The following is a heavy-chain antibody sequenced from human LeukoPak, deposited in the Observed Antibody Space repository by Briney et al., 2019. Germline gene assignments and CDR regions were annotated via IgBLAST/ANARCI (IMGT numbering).Heavy chain of an antibody. CDR2: IYHSGST. CDR3: ARTLDRFTVVTPYFDY. CDR1: GYFISSGYY. J-gene: IGHJ4*02. Sequence: SETLSLTCTVSGYFISSGYYWGWIRPPPGKGLEWIGNIYHSGSTYYNPSLKSRVTISVDTSKNQFSLKLTSVTAADTAVYYCARTLDRFTVVTPYFDYWGQGTLVTVSS. V-gene: IGHV4-38-2*02. D-gene: IGHD4-23*01.